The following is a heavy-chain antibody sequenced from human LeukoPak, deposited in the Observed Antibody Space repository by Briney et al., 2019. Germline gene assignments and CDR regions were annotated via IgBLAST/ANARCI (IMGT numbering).Heavy chain of an antibody. CDR1: RDSFTSYW. CDR2: IYPGDSDT. J-gene: IGHJ5*02. D-gene: IGHD3-10*01. CDR3: ASTAMVRGVPSWFDP. V-gene: IGHV5-51*01. Sequence: GESLKISCKGSRDSFTSYWIVWVRQMPGKGLEWMGIIYPGDSDTRYSPPFQGQVTISADKSISTAYLQWSSLKASDTAMYYCASTAMVRGVPSWFDPWGQGTLVTVSS.